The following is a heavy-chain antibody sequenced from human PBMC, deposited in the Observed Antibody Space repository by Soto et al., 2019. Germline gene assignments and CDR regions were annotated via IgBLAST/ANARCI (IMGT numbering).Heavy chain of an antibody. CDR1: GGSFSGYY. CDR3: ARRGDRAAAGTYWFDP. Sequence: SETLSLTCAVYGGSFSGYYWSWIRQPLGKGLGWIGEINHSGSTNYNPSLKSRVTISVDTSKNQFSLKLSSVTAADTAVYYCARRGDRAAAGTYWFDPWGQGTLVTVSS. J-gene: IGHJ5*02. D-gene: IGHD6-13*01. V-gene: IGHV4-34*01. CDR2: INHSGST.